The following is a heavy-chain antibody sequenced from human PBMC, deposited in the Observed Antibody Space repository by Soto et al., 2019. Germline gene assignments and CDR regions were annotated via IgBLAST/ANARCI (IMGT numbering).Heavy chain of an antibody. D-gene: IGHD3-3*01. V-gene: IGHV1-69*01. CDR1: GGTFSSYA. CDR3: ARDRTVITIFGVVMTWFDP. CDR2: IIPIFGTA. Sequence: QVQLVQSGAEVKKPGSSVKVSCKASGGTFSSYAISWVRQAPGQGLEWMGGIIPIFGTANYAQKFQGRVTITADESTSTAYMELSSLRSEDTAVYYCARDRTVITIFGVVMTWFDPWGQGTLVTVSS. J-gene: IGHJ5*02.